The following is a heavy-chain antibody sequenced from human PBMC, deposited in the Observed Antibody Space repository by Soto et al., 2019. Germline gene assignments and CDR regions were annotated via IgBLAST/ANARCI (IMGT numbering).Heavy chain of an antibody. J-gene: IGHJ5*02. V-gene: IGHV2-5*02. CDR3: AHRSIVAYAQMNWFYP. CDR2: IYWDDDK. Sequence: QITLKESGPTLVNPTQTLTLTCTFSGFSLSTSGVGVGWIRQPPGKALEWLALIYWDDDKRYSPSLTSRLTITKDTSKNQVVLTMTNMDPVDTATYYCAHRSIVAYAQMNWFYPWGQGTLVYVSS. D-gene: IGHD6-13*01. CDR1: GFSLSTSGVG.